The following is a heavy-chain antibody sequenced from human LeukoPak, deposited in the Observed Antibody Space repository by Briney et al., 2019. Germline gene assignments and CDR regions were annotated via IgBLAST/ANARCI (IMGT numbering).Heavy chain of an antibody. CDR2: INPNSGGT. Sequence: ASVKVSCKASGYTFTGYYMHWVRQAPGQGLEWMGWINPNSGGTSYAQKFQGRVTMTRDTSISTAYMELSRLRSDDTAVYYCARASKTSLDAFDIWGQGTMVTVSS. CDR1: GYTFTGYY. V-gene: IGHV1-2*02. D-gene: IGHD2-2*01. CDR3: ARASKTSLDAFDI. J-gene: IGHJ3*02.